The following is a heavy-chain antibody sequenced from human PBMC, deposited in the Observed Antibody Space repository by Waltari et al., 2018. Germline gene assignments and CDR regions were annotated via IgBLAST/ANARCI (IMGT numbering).Heavy chain of an antibody. J-gene: IGHJ4*02. CDR3: ARPSIVGAIVDY. Sequence: QLQLQESGPGLVKPSETLSLTCTVSGDAISSSSHYWGWIRQPPVKGLEWIGCIYYRVSTYYTPSLKSRVTISVDTSKSQFSLKLSSVTAADTAVYDCARPSIVGAIVDYWGQGTLVTVSS. D-gene: IGHD1-26*01. CDR1: GDAISSSSHY. V-gene: IGHV4-39*01. CDR2: IYYRVST.